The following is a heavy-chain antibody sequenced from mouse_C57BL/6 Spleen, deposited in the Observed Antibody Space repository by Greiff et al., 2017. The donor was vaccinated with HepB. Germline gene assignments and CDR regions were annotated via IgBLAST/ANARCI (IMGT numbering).Heavy chain of an antibody. CDR2: LYPGDGDT. CDR1: GYAFSSSW. Sequence: QVQLKESGPELVKPGASVKISCKASGYAFSSSWMNWVKQRPGKGLEWIGRLYPGDGDTNYNGKFKGKATLTADKSSSTAYMQLSSLTSEDSAVYFCARSSNSYYAMDYWGQGTPVTVSS. J-gene: IGHJ4*01. V-gene: IGHV1-82*01. CDR3: ARSSNSYYAMDY. D-gene: IGHD2-5*01.